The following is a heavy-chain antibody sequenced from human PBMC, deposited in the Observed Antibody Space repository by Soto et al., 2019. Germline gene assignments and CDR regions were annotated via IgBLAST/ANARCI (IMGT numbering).Heavy chain of an antibody. V-gene: IGHV4-4*02. Sequence: QMQLKQSGPGLVKPSGTLSLTCAVSGGSISSNNWWTWVRQPPGKGLEWIGEIYHSGSPNYNPSPERRVTISVEQPQHQFSPNLPSVTAADTAVYYCARGGDYFAGGGYPYYYDYWGRGTLVTVSS. CDR1: GGSISSNNW. CDR3: ARGGDYFAGGGYPYYYDY. D-gene: IGHD2-8*02. J-gene: IGHJ4*02. CDR2: IYHSGSP.